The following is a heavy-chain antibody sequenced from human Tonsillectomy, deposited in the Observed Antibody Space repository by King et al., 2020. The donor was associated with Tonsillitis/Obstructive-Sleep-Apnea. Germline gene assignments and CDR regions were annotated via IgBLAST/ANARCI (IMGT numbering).Heavy chain of an antibody. CDR1: GFTFGDYA. Sequence: VQLVESGGGLVQPGRSLRLSCTASGFTFGDYAMSWFRQAPGKGLEWVGFIRSKAYGGKTEYAASVKGRFTISRDDTKSIAYLQMNRLKTDDTAVYYCTRGATYYYDSSGYSFDYWGQGTLVTVSS. J-gene: IGHJ4*02. CDR2: IRSKAYGGKT. V-gene: IGHV3-49*03. D-gene: IGHD3-22*01. CDR3: TRGATYYYDSSGYSFDY.